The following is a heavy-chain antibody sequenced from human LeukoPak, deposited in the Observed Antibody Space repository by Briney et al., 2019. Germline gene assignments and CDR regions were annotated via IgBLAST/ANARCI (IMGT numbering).Heavy chain of an antibody. V-gene: IGHV3-30*02. Sequence: GGSLRLSCTASGFTFSNYGMHWVRQAPGMGLEWVAFIRYDGSNKYYADSVKGRFTISRDNSKNTLYLQMNSLRAEDTAVYYCAKDPLAYYDILTGNWFDPWGQGTLVTVSS. CDR2: IRYDGSNK. J-gene: IGHJ5*02. D-gene: IGHD3-9*01. CDR3: AKDPLAYYDILTGNWFDP. CDR1: GFTFSNYG.